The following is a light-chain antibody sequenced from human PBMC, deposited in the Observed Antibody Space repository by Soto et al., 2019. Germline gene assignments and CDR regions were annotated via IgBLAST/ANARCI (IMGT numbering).Light chain of an antibody. J-gene: IGLJ2*01. V-gene: IGLV2-14*01. CDR1: SSDVGGYNH. CDR3: SSYASSTTLV. CDR2: EVS. Sequence: QSVLTQPASVSGSPGQSITISCTGTSSDVGGYNHVSWYQQHPGKAPKLMIYEVSDRPSGVSNRFSGSTSGNTASLTISGLQAEDEADYYCSSYASSTTLVFGGGTKLTVL.